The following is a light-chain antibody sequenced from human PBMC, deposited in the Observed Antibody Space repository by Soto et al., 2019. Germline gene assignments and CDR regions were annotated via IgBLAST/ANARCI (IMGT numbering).Light chain of an antibody. V-gene: IGLV1-44*01. Sequence: QSVLTQPPSASGTPGQRVTISWSGRSSDIGSNTVNWYQQLPGTAPKLLIYRDNHRPSGIPDRFSGSKSGTSASLDISGLQSGDEADYYCTAWDGSLNVRLFGGGTKLTVL. J-gene: IGLJ3*02. CDR2: RDN. CDR1: SSDIGSNT. CDR3: TAWDGSLNVRL.